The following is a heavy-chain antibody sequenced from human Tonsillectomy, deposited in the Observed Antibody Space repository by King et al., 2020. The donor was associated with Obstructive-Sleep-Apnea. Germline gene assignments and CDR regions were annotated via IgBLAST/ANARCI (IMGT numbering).Heavy chain of an antibody. CDR3: ARDPRDYGEFDY. J-gene: IGHJ4*02. CDR1: GFTFSSYG. Sequence: VQLVESGGGVVQPGRSLRLSCAASGFTFSSYGMHWVRQAPGKGLEWVAVICYDGSNKYYSDSVKGRFTISKDNSKNTLYLQMNSLRAEDTAVYYCARDPRDYGEFDYWGQGTLVTVSS. V-gene: IGHV3-33*01. CDR2: ICYDGSNK. D-gene: IGHD4-17*01.